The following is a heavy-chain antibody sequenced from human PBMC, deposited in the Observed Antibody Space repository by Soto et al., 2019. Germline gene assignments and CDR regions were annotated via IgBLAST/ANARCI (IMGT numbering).Heavy chain of an antibody. CDR2: INHSGST. CDR3: ARYSRTRSGPPQHYFGMDV. J-gene: IGHJ6*02. D-gene: IGHD6-25*01. Sequence: QVQLQQWGAGLLKPSETLSLTCAVYGGSFSGYYWSWIRQPPGKGLEWIGEINHSGSTNYNPSLKSRVSISVDTSKNQFSVKLSSVTAADTAVYYCARYSRTRSGPPQHYFGMDVWGQGTTVTVSS. CDR1: GGSFSGYY. V-gene: IGHV4-34*01.